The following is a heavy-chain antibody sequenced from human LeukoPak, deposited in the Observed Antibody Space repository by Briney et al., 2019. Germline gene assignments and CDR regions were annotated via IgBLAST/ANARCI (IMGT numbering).Heavy chain of an antibody. CDR1: GGSISSGGYY. CDR2: IYHSGST. CDR3: ARAPGGLGESLNWFYYYGMDV. V-gene: IGHV4-30-2*01. D-gene: IGHD3-10*01. Sequence: PSETLSLTCTVSGGSISSGGYYWSWIRQPPGKGLEWIGYIYHSGSTYYNPSLKSRVTISVDRSKNQFSLKLSSVTAADTAVYYCARAPGGLGESLNWFYYYGMDVWGQGTTVTVSS. J-gene: IGHJ6*02.